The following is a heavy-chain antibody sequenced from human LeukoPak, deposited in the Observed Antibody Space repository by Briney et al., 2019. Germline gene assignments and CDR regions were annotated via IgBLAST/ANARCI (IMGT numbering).Heavy chain of an antibody. D-gene: IGHD6-13*01. V-gene: IGHV4-59*01. CDR3: ARVTGYMTEDYFDY. CDR2: IYYSGST. J-gene: IGHJ4*02. CDR1: GGAISIYY. Sequence: SETLSLTCSVSGGAISIYYWSWIRQPPGKGLEWIGYIYYSGSTNYNPSLKSQVTISVDTSKNQFSLRLSSVTAADTAVYYCARVTGYMTEDYFDYWGQGTLITVSS.